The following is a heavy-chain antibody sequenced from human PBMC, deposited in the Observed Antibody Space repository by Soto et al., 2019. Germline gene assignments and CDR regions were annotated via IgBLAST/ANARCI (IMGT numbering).Heavy chain of an antibody. J-gene: IGHJ4*02. V-gene: IGHV1-18*04. Sequence: QVQLVQSGPEVKKPGASVRVSCKASGYIFTSYGLAWVRQAPGQGLEWMGWVGAFSGHTQFAQKFQDRVTLTTDTSTRTVFMELRSLRSEDTAVYYCARDPSNSGYDFSFDSWGQGTLVTVSS. CDR3: ARDPSNSGYDFSFDS. CDR2: VGAFSGHT. D-gene: IGHD5-12*01. CDR1: GYIFTSYG.